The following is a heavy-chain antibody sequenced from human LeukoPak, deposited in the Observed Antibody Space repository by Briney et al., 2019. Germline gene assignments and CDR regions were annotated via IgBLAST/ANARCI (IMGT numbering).Heavy chain of an antibody. CDR1: GGSISGYY. Sequence: SETLSLTCTVSGGSISGYYWSWIRQPAGKGLEWIGRIYTSESTNYNPSLKSRVTISVDTSKNQFSLRLSSVTAADTAVYYCARDHYDILAGYFDYWGQGTLVTVSS. J-gene: IGHJ4*02. D-gene: IGHD3-9*01. CDR2: IYTSEST. CDR3: ARDHYDILAGYFDY. V-gene: IGHV4-4*07.